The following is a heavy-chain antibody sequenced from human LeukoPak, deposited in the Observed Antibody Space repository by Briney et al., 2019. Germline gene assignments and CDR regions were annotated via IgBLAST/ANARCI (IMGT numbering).Heavy chain of an antibody. CDR1: GGSISNYY. Sequence: SETLSLTCTVSGGSISNYYWSWIRQPPEKGLEWIGYIYYSGSTNYNPSLKSRVTISVDTSKNQFSLKLTSVTAADTAVYYCARDVIASVGGGVFYYGTDVWGQGTTVTASS. J-gene: IGHJ6*02. V-gene: IGHV4-59*01. CDR3: ARDVIASVGGGVFYYGTDV. CDR2: IYYSGST. D-gene: IGHD6-13*01.